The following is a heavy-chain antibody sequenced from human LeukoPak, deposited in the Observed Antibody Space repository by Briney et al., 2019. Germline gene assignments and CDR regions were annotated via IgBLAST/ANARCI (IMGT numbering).Heavy chain of an antibody. D-gene: IGHD6-19*01. CDR1: GFVFSDYA. CDR3: IKDRGSSGWDFDS. V-gene: IGHV3-64D*06. Sequence: GGSLRLSCSASGFVFSDYAMHWARQAPGKGLEYLSGISGNGVATYYVDSVQGRFTVSRDNSKTTLYLQINSLRREDTAFYYCIKDRGSSGWDFDSWGQGTLLTVPS. CDR2: ISGNGVAT. J-gene: IGHJ4*02.